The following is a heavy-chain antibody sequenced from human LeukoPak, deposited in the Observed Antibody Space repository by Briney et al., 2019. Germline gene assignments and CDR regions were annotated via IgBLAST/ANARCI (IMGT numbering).Heavy chain of an antibody. D-gene: IGHD6-13*01. J-gene: IGHJ4*02. CDR1: GFTLSSDW. CDR2: IKEDGSNK. CDR3: ARARKSSNWEY. Sequence: GGSLRLSCAASGFTLSSDWMTWVRQAPGTGLEWVANIKEDGSNKFYVDSVKGRFTISRDNAKNSLYLQMNSLRAEDTAVYYCARARKSSNWEYWGQGTLVTVSS. V-gene: IGHV3-7*03.